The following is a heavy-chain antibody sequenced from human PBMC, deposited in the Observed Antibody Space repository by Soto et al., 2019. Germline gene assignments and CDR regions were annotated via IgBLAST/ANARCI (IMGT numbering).Heavy chain of an antibody. D-gene: IGHD6-13*01. Sequence: PGGSLRLSCAASGFTVSSNYMNWVRQAPGKGLEWVSVIYSGGSTYYADAVKGRFNISRDNSKNTLYLQMNSLRAEDTAVYYCARGKLAAAGAAFDIWGQGTMVTVSS. J-gene: IGHJ3*02. CDR3: ARGKLAAAGAAFDI. V-gene: IGHV3-53*01. CDR2: IYSGGST. CDR1: GFTVSSNY.